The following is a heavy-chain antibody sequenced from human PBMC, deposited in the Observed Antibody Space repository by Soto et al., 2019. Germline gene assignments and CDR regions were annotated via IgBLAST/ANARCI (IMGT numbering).Heavy chain of an antibody. Sequence: PGGSLRLSCAASGFTFSSYSMNWVRQAPGKGLEWVSSISSSSSYIYYADSVKGRFTISRDNAKNSLYLQMNSLRAEDTAVYYCARDASRFDSSSHDALDIWSQGTMITVSS. V-gene: IGHV3-21*01. D-gene: IGHD6-13*01. CDR1: GFTFSSYS. CDR3: ARDASRFDSSSHDALDI. CDR2: ISSSSSYI. J-gene: IGHJ3*02.